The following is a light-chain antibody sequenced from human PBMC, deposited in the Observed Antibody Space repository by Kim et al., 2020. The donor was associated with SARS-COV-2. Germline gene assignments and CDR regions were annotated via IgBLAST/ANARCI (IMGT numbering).Light chain of an antibody. CDR2: DVT. V-gene: IGLV2-14*01. CDR3: SSYTASSTWV. Sequence: QSVLTQPASVSGSPGQSITISCTGTSSDVGDYDYVSWYQQHPGKAPNLMIYDVTKRPSGVSHRFSGSKSGNTASLTISGLQAEDGADYYCSSYTASSTWVFGGGTKVTVL. J-gene: IGLJ3*02. CDR1: SSDVGDYDY.